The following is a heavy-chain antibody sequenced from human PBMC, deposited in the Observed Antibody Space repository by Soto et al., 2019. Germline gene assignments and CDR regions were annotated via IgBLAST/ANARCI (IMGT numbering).Heavy chain of an antibody. D-gene: IGHD2-15*01. CDR2: IIPILGIA. CDR1: GGTFSSYT. J-gene: IGHJ5*02. CDR3: ASSVVVVAAPYDP. Sequence: QVQLVQSGAEVKKPGSSVKASCKASGGTFSSYTISWVRQAPGQGLEWMGRIIPILGIANYAQKFQGRVTITADKSTSTAYMELSSLRSEDTAVYYCASSVVVVAAPYDPWGQGTLVTVSS. V-gene: IGHV1-69*02.